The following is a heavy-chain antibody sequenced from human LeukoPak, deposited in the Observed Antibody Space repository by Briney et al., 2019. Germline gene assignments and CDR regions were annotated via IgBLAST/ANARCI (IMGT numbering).Heavy chain of an antibody. D-gene: IGHD3-10*01. Sequence: GGSLRLSCAASGLTFSGFSMSWVRQSPTKGLEWVANIKQDGSERYYVDSVKGRFTISRDNAKNSLSSQMNNLRVEDTAVYYCARAGSHWHYVYWGQGTVVTVSS. J-gene: IGHJ4*02. V-gene: IGHV3-7*01. CDR2: IKQDGSER. CDR3: ARAGSHWHYVY. CDR1: GLTFSGFS.